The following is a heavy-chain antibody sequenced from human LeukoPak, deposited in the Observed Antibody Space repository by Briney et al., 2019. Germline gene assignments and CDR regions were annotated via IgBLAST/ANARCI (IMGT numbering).Heavy chain of an antibody. D-gene: IGHD6-19*01. CDR1: GFTFSSYA. J-gene: IGHJ4*02. Sequence: PGGSLRLSCAASGFTFSSYAMSWVRQAPGKGLEWVSAISGSGGSTYDADSVKGRFTISRDNAKNSLYLQMNSLRAEDTAVYYCARDRGGSGWPIFDSWGQGTLVTVSS. CDR3: ARDRGGSGWPIFDS. V-gene: IGHV3-23*01. CDR2: ISGSGGST.